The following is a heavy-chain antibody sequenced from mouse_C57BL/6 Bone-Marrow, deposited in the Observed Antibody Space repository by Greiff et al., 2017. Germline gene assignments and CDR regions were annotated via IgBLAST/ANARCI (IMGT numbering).Heavy chain of an antibody. D-gene: IGHD2-4*01. CDR3: ARGRNYDYVSWFAY. V-gene: IGHV1-50*01. CDR1: GYTFTSSW. Sequence: VQLQQPGAELVKPGASVKLSCKASGYTFTSSWMQWVKQRPGQGLEWIGEIDPSDSYTNYNQKFKGKATLTVDTSSSTAYMQLSSVTSEDAAVYYCARGRNYDYVSWFAYWGQGTLVTVSA. CDR2: IDPSDSYT. J-gene: IGHJ3*01.